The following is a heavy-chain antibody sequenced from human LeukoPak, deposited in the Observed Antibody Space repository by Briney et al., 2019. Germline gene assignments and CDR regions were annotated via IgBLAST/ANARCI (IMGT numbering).Heavy chain of an antibody. D-gene: IGHD3-16*02. CDR1: GFTFSSYG. CDR3: ARGLAFGGVIVE. J-gene: IGHJ4*02. V-gene: IGHV3-30*02. CDR2: IRYDGRNK. Sequence: PGGSLRLSCAASGFTFSSYGMHWVRQAPGKGPEWVAFIRYDGRNKYYADSVKGRFTISRDNSKNTLYFQMNSLRAEDTAVYYCARGLAFGGVIVEWGQGTLVTVSS.